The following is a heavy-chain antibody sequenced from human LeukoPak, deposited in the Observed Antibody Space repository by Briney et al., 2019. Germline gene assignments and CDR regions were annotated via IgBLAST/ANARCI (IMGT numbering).Heavy chain of an antibody. D-gene: IGHD3-16*02. V-gene: IGHV3-15*01. J-gene: IGHJ4*02. CDR3: TTDPLYDYVWGSYRYGFDY. Sequence: GGSLRLSRAASGFTFSNAWMSWVRQAPGKGLEWVGRIKSKTDGGTTDYAAPVKGRFTISRDDSKNTLYLQMNSLKTEDTAVYYCTTDPLYDYVWGSYRYGFDYWGQGTLVTVSS. CDR1: GFTFSNAW. CDR2: IKSKTDGGTT.